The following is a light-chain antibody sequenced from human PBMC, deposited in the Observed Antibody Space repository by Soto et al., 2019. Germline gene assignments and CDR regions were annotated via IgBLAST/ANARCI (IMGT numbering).Light chain of an antibody. J-gene: IGKJ1*01. Sequence: EIVLTQSAGTLSLSPGERATLSCRASQTVSGSYLAWFQQKPGQAPRLLIYDASTRAGGVPDRFSGSGSGTDFSLTINRLEPEDFAVYYCQHYGSSPWTFGQGTKVEIK. CDR1: QTVSGSY. V-gene: IGKV3-20*01. CDR2: DAS. CDR3: QHYGSSPWT.